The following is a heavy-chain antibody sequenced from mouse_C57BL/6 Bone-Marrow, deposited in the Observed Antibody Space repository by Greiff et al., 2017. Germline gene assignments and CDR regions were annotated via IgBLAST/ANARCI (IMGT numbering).Heavy chain of an antibody. V-gene: IGHV5-6*01. CDR2: ISSGGSYT. J-gene: IGHJ4*01. Sequence: EVMLVESGGDLVKPGGSLKLSCAASGFTFSSYGMSWVRQTPDKRLEWVATISSGGSYTYYPDSVKGRFTISRDNAKNTLYLQMSSLKSEDTAMYYCARHRPMDYWGQGTSVTVSS. CDR3: ARHRPMDY. CDR1: GFTFSSYG.